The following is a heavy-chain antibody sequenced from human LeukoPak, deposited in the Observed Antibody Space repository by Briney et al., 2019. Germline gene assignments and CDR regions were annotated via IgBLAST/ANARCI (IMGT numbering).Heavy chain of an antibody. CDR3: ARVDLEMATIDY. Sequence: GGSLRLSCAASGFTFSDYYMSWIRQAPGKGLEWVSYISSSGSTIYYADPVKGRFTISRDNAKNSLYLQMNSLRAEDTAVYYCARVDLEMATIDYWGQGTLVTVSS. CDR1: GFTFSDYY. CDR2: ISSSGSTI. D-gene: IGHD5-24*01. J-gene: IGHJ4*02. V-gene: IGHV3-11*01.